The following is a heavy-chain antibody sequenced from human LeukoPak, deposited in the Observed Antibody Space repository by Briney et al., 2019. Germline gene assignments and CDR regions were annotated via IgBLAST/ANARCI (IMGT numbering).Heavy chain of an antibody. CDR2: IKQDGSEK. CDR1: GFTFSSYR. CDR3: ARFLKHCDGDHCYSDFYSYGLDV. D-gene: IGHD2-21*01. V-gene: IGHV3-7*02. J-gene: IGHJ6*02. Sequence: GGSLRLSSAASGFTFSSYRISWVRQAPGKGLEWVANIKQDGSEKYYVDSVKGRFTISRDSAKGSVSLHLKSLRSEDTSTYYCARFLKHCDGDHCYSDFYSYGLDVWGQGTTVTVSS.